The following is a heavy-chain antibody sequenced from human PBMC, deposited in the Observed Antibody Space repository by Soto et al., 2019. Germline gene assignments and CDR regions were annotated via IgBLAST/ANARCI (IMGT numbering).Heavy chain of an antibody. CDR2: ISGSGGST. D-gene: IGHD3-3*01. CDR1: GVTFSSCA. CDR3: AKVPICFWSGYYTY. Sequence: PRGALRDSWAASGVTFSSCAMSWVRQAPGKGLEWVSAISGSGGSTYYADSVKGRFTISRDNSKNTLYLQMNSLRAEDTAVYYCAKVPICFWSGYYTYCGHGPLVTVSA. V-gene: IGHV3-23*01. J-gene: IGHJ4*01.